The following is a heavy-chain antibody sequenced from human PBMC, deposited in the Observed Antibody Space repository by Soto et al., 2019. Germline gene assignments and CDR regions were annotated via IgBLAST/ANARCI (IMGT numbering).Heavy chain of an antibody. D-gene: IGHD4-17*01. CDR2: IYYSGST. J-gene: IGHJ4*02. CDR1: GGCISSGGYY. V-gene: IGHV4-31*11. Sequence: SDTLSLTCAVSGGCISSGGYYWSWIRQHPGKGLEWIGYIYYSGSTYYNPSLKSRVTISVDTSKNQFSLKLSSVTAADTAVYYCARGDYGGNSFYYFDYWGQGTLVTVSS. CDR3: ARGDYGGNSFYYFDY.